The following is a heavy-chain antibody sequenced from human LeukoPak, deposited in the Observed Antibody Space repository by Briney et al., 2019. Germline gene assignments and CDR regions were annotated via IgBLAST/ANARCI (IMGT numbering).Heavy chain of an antibody. Sequence: GESLKISCKGSGYRFTSYWISWVRQMPGKGLEWMGRIDPSDSYTNYSPSFQGHITISADKSFSSAYLQGSSLKASDTAIYYCARHESSGCPFDYWGQGTLVTVSS. D-gene: IGHD3-22*01. CDR1: GYRFTSYW. J-gene: IGHJ4*02. CDR2: IDPSDSYT. V-gene: IGHV5-10-1*01. CDR3: ARHESSGCPFDY.